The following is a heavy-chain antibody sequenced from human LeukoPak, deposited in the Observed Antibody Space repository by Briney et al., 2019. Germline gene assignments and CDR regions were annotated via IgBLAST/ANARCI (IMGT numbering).Heavy chain of an antibody. D-gene: IGHD1-26*01. CDR2: ISASNGNT. J-gene: IGHJ5*02. CDR3: ARDLAGVVGVTAWFDP. V-gene: IGHV1-18*01. Sequence: GASVKASCKASAYTFTSYAISWVRQAPGQGLEWMGWISASNGNTNYAQKLHGRVTMTTDTSTNTVYMELRSLRFDDTAVYYCARDLAGVVGVTAWFDPWGQGTLVTVSS. CDR1: AYTFTSYA.